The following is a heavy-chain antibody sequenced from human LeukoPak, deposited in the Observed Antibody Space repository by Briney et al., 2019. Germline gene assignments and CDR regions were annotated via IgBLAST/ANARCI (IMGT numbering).Heavy chain of an antibody. CDR2: IDHSGST. CDR3: ARENDGSGSWTMTYYYYYYMDV. J-gene: IGHJ6*03. D-gene: IGHD3-10*01. V-gene: IGHV4-38-2*02. CDR1: GFTFSSYW. Sequence: GSLRLSCAASGFTFSSYWMHWIRQPPGKGLEWIGSIDHSGSTYYNPSLKSRVTISVDTSKNQFSLRLSSVTAADTAVYYCARENDGSGSWTMTYYYYYYMDVWGKGTTVTVSS.